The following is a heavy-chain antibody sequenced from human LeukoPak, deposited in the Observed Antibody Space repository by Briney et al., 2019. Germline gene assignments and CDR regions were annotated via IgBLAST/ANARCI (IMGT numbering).Heavy chain of an antibody. J-gene: IGHJ1*01. CDR2: ISGSGGST. V-gene: IGHV3-23*01. D-gene: IGHD3-22*01. CDR3: ATENLYYYDSSGYEYFQH. Sequence: GGSLRLSCAASGFTFSGYAMSWVRQAPGKGLEWVSAISGSGGSTYYADSVKGRFTISRDNSKNTLYLQMNSLRAEDTAVYYCATENLYYYDSSGYEYFQHWGQGTLVTVSS. CDR1: GFTFSGYA.